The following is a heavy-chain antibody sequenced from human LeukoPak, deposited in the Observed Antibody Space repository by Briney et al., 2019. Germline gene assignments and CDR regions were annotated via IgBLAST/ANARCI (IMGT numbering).Heavy chain of an antibody. D-gene: IGHD5-24*01. V-gene: IGHV4-59*01. CDR2: IYYTGST. Sequence: SETLSLTCTVSGGSISNYYWSWIRQPPGKGLEWIGFIYYTGSTDYNPSLKSRVTISVDTSKNQFSLKLSSVTAADTAVYYCARGRWLQLPDRWSQGTLVTVSS. CDR1: GGSISNYY. J-gene: IGHJ4*02. CDR3: ARGRWLQLPDR.